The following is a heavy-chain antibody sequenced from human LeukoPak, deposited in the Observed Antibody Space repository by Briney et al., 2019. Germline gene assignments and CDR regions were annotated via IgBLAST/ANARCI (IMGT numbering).Heavy chain of an antibody. CDR2: INHSGST. Sequence: SETLSLTCAVYGGSFSGYYWSWIRQPPGKGLEWIGEINHSGSTNYNPSLKSRVTISVDTSKNQFSLKLSSVTAADTAVYYCARLDTAMVFDYWGQGTLVTVSS. CDR3: ARLDTAMVFDY. D-gene: IGHD5-18*01. V-gene: IGHV4-34*01. J-gene: IGHJ4*02. CDR1: GGSFSGYY.